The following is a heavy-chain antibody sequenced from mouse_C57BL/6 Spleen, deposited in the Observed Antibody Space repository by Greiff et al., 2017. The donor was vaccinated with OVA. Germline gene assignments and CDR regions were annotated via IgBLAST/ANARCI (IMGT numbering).Heavy chain of an antibody. J-gene: IGHJ2*01. D-gene: IGHD4-1*01. CDR3: ARLTPYFDY. V-gene: IGHV1-82*01. CDR1: GYAFSSSW. Sequence: VQLQQSGPELVKPGASVKISCKASGYAFSSSWMNWVKQRPGKGLEWIGRIYPGDGDTNYNGKFKGKATLTADKSSSTAYMQLSSLTSEDSAVYFCARLTPYFDYWGQGTTLTVSS. CDR2: IYPGDGDT.